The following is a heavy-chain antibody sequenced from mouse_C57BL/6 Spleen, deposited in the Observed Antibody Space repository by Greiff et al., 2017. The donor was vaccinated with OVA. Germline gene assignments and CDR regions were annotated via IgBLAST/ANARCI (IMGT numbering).Heavy chain of an antibody. D-gene: IGHD2-4*01. CDR2: IYPGSGNT. CDR1: GYTFTDYY. Sequence: VQLQQSGAELVRPGASVKLSCKASGYTFTDYYINWVKQRPGQGLEWIARIYPGSGNTYYNEKFKGKATLTAEKASSTAYMQLSSLTSEDSAVYFCARDSYDYDDYWGQGTTLTVSS. V-gene: IGHV1-76*01. CDR3: ARDSYDYDDY. J-gene: IGHJ2*01.